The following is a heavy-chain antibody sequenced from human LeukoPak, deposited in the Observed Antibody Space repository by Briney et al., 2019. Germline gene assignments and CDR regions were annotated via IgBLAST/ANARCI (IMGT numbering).Heavy chain of an antibody. CDR1: GGTFSSYA. CDR3: ARRYYDSSGYYYFDY. J-gene: IGHJ4*02. D-gene: IGHD3-22*01. V-gene: IGHV1-69*05. Sequence: SVKVSCKASGGTFSSYAISWVRQAPGQGLEWMGGIIPIFGTANYAQKFQGIVTITTDESTSTAYMELSSLRSEDTAVYYCARRYYDSSGYYYFDYWGQGTLVTVSS. CDR2: IIPIFGTA.